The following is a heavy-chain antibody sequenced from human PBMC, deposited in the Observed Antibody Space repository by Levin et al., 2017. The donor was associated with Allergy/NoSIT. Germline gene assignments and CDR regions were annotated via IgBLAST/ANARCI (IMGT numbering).Heavy chain of an antibody. CDR1: GFTFSSYG. J-gene: IGHJ3*02. Sequence: GGSLRLSCAASGFTFSSYGMHWVRQAPGKGLEWVAVIWYDGSNKYYADSVKGRFTISRDNSKNTLYLQMNSLRAEDTAVYYCARNDFWARDAFDIWGQGTMVTVSS. D-gene: IGHD3-3*01. CDR2: IWYDGSNK. V-gene: IGHV3-33*01. CDR3: ARNDFWARDAFDI.